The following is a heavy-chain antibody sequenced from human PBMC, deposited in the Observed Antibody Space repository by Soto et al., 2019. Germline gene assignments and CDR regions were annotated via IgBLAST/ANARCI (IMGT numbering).Heavy chain of an antibody. D-gene: IGHD1-26*01. CDR1: GFTFRDYG. CDR3: AKDWVGGSNKYYFEY. Sequence: QVQLVESGGGVVQPGRSLRLSCVASGFTFRDYGMHWVRQAPGKGLEWVAGISHHGLKEHYADSVKGRFTISRDNSKKTVYLQLNSLRGDDTAVYYCAKDWVGGSNKYYFEYWGQGTLVTVSS. CDR2: ISHHGLKE. J-gene: IGHJ4*02. V-gene: IGHV3-30*18.